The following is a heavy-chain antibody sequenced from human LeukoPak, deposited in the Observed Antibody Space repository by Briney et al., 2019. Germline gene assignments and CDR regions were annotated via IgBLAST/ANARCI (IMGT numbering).Heavy chain of an antibody. CDR2: INAGNGNT. CDR1: GYTFTSYA. V-gene: IGHV1-3*03. CDR3: ARASGYSYGIPQIDY. Sequence: ASVKVSCKASGYTFTSYAMRWVRQAPGQRLEWMGWINAGNGNTKYSQEFQGRVTITRDTSASTAYMELSSLRSEDMAVYYCARASGYSYGIPQIDYWGQGTLVTVSS. D-gene: IGHD5-18*01. J-gene: IGHJ4*02.